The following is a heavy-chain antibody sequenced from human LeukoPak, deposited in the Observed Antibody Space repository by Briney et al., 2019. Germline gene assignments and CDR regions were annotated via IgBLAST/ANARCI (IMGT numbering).Heavy chain of an antibody. CDR1: GGSISSYY. Sequence: SETLSLTCTVSGGSISSYYWSWIRQPAGKGLEWIGRIYTSGSTNYNPSLKSRVTMSVDTSKNQFSLKLSSVTAADTAVYYCCRLITFGGVIAHWGQGTLVTVSS. CDR3: CRLITFGGVIAH. CDR2: IYTSGST. J-gene: IGHJ5*02. V-gene: IGHV4-4*07. D-gene: IGHD3-16*01.